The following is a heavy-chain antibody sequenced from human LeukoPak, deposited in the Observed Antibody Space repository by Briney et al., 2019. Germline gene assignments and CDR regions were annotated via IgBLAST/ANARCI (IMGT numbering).Heavy chain of an antibody. J-gene: IGHJ5*02. D-gene: IGHD2-8*02. V-gene: IGHV4-59*01. Sequence: SETLSLTCSVSGVSISSSYWSWIRQSPGKGLEWIAYMHYSGGAKYNSSLQSRVTMSVDTSKNQFSLKLTSVTAADTAVYYCARVWSFNWFDPWGQGTLVTVSS. CDR3: ARVWSFNWFDP. CDR1: GVSISSSY. CDR2: MHYSGGA.